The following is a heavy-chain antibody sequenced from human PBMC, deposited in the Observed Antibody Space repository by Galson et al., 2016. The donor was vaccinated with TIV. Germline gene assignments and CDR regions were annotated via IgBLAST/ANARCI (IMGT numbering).Heavy chain of an antibody. CDR2: MNPYSGNT. V-gene: IGHV1-8*02. CDR3: ARAVGGTWFDP. D-gene: IGHD3-16*01. Sequence: SVKVSCKASGYSFINHDINWVRQATGQGLEWMGWMNPYSGNTGYAQKFQGRVTMTRNTAISTAYMELNSLTSEDTAVYYCARAVGGTWFDPWGQGTLVTVSS. J-gene: IGHJ5*02. CDR1: GYSFINHD.